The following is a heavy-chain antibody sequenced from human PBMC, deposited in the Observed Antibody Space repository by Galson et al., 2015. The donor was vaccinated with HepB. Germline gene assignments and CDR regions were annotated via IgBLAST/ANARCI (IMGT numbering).Heavy chain of an antibody. CDR2: ISYDGSNK. Sequence: SLRLSCAASEFTFSSYAMHWVRQAPGKGLEWVAVISYDGSNKYYADSVKGRFTISRDNAKNSLFLQMNSLRPEDTAIYYCARGVGYSGGWYFDFWGQGTLVTVSS. D-gene: IGHD6-19*01. CDR3: ARGVGYSGGWYFDF. CDR1: EFTFSSYA. J-gene: IGHJ4*02. V-gene: IGHV3-30*04.